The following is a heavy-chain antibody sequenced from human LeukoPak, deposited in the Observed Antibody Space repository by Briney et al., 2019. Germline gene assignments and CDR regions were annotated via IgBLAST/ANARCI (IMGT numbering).Heavy chain of an antibody. V-gene: IGHV1-18*01. D-gene: IGHD2-2*01. CDR2: ISAYNGNT. CDR1: GYTFTSYG. Sequence: VASVKVSCKASGYTFTSYGISWVRQAPGQGLEWMGWISAYNGNTNYAQKLQGRVTMTTDTSTSTAYMELRSLRSDDTAVYYCARDPHCSSTSSSWGYYYYYMDVWGKWTTVTVSS. J-gene: IGHJ6*03. CDR3: ARDPHCSSTSSSWGYYYYYMDV.